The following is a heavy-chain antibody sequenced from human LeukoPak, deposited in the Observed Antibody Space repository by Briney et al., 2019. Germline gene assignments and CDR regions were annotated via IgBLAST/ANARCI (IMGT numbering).Heavy chain of an antibody. V-gene: IGHV3-48*03. J-gene: IGHJ6*02. Sequence: GGSLRLSCAASGFTFSSYEMNWVRQAPGKGLEWVSYISSSGSTVYYADSVKGRFTISRDNAKNSLYLQMNSLRAEDTAVYYCARNDENGMDVWGQGTTVTVSS. D-gene: IGHD1-1*01. CDR1: GFTFSSYE. CDR3: ARNDENGMDV. CDR2: ISSSGSTV.